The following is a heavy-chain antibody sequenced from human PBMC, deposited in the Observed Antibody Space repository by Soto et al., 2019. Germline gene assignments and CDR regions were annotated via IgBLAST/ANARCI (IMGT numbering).Heavy chain of an antibody. CDR2: ISYDGSNK. Sequence: GGSLRFSCAASGFTFSSYAMHWVRQAPGKGLEWVAVISYDGSNKYYADSVKGRFTISRDNSKNTLYLQMNSLRAEDTAVYYCARDRDYAVVDYWGQGTLVTVSS. J-gene: IGHJ4*02. CDR1: GFTFSSYA. V-gene: IGHV3-30-3*01. CDR3: ARDRDYAVVDY. D-gene: IGHD3-16*01.